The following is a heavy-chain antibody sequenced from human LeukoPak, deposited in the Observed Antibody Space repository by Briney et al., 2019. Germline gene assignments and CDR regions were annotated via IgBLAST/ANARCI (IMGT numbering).Heavy chain of an antibody. CDR1: GYTFTGYY. CDR3: ARDTIAARHFDY. Sequence: ASVKVSCKASGYTFTGYYMHWVRQAPGQGLEWMGWINPNSGGTNYAQKFQGRVTMTRDTSISTAYMELSSLRSEDTAVYYCARDTIAARHFDYWGQGTLVTVSS. V-gene: IGHV1-2*02. J-gene: IGHJ4*02. D-gene: IGHD6-6*01. CDR2: INPNSGGT.